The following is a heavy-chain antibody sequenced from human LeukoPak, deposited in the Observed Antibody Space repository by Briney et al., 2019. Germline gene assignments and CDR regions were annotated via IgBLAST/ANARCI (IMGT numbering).Heavy chain of an antibody. J-gene: IGHJ6*02. CDR3: ARAYGGNWGSYYGMDV. CDR1: GFTFSSYW. D-gene: IGHD4-23*01. CDR2: INSDGSST. Sequence: PGGSLRLSCAASGFTFSSYWMHWVRHAPGKGLVWVSRINSDGSSTSYADSVKGRFTISRDNAKNTLYLQMNSLRAEDTAVYYCARAYGGNWGSYYGMDVWGQGTTVTVSS. V-gene: IGHV3-74*01.